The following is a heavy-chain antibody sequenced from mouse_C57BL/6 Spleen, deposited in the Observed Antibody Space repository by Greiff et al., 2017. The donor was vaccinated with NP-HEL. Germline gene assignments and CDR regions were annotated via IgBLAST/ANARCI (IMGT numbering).Heavy chain of an antibody. Sequence: QVQLQQPGAELVKPGASVKMSCKASGYTFTSYWITWVKQRPGHGLEWIGDIYPGSGSTNYNEKFKSKATLTVDTSSSTAYMQLSSLTSEDSAVYYSARRLDYGNLYYFDYWGQGTTLTVSS. V-gene: IGHV1-55*01. CDR1: GYTFTSYW. J-gene: IGHJ2*01. CDR3: ARRLDYGNLYYFDY. CDR2: IYPGSGST. D-gene: IGHD2-1*01.